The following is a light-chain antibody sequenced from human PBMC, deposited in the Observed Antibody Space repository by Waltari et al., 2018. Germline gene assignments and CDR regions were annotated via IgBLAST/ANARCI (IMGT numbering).Light chain of an antibody. CDR1: SSDVGGYNS. CDR2: DVS. Sequence: QSALTQPASVSGSPGQSITISCTGTSSDVGGYNSVSWYQQRPGKAPKLMIYDVSNRPSGVSNRFSGSKSGNTASLTISGLQAEDEADYYCSSYTSSSHVVFGGGTKLTVL. CDR3: SSYTSSSHVV. J-gene: IGLJ2*01. V-gene: IGLV2-14*01.